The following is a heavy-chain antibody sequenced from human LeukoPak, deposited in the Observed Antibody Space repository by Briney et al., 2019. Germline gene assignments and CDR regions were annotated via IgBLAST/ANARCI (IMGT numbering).Heavy chain of an antibody. D-gene: IGHD3-10*01. J-gene: IGHJ6*02. CDR3: ARGVTMVRGVKALDYYYGMDV. CDR1: GGSISSYY. V-gene: IGHV4-4*07. Sequence: SETLSLTCTVSGGSISSYYWSWIRQPAGKGLEWIGRIYTSGSTNYNPSLKSRVTMSVDTSKNQFSLKLSSVTAADTAVYYCARGVTMVRGVKALDYYYGMDVWGQGTTVTVSS. CDR2: IYTSGST.